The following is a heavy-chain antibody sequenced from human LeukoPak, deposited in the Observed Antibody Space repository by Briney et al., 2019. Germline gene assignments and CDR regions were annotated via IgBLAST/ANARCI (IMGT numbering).Heavy chain of an antibody. CDR1: GGSFSGYY. Sequence: SETLSLTCAVYGGSFSGYYWSWIRQPPGKGLEWIGEINHSGSTNYNPSLKSRVTISVDTSKNQFSLKLSSVTAADTAMYYCARQPTAAAGLPIDYWGQGTLVTVSS. CDR3: ARQPTAAAGLPIDY. CDR2: INHSGST. D-gene: IGHD6-13*01. J-gene: IGHJ4*02. V-gene: IGHV4-34*01.